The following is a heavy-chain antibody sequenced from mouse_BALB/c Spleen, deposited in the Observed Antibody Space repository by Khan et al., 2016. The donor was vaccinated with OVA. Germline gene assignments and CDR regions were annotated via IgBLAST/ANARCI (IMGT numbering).Heavy chain of an antibody. D-gene: IGHD2-4*01. CDR1: GFSLTNYS. CDR2: IWSAGST. CDR3: ARRGYDYGRGALFAY. J-gene: IGHJ3*01. Sequence: QMQLEESGPGLVQPSQSLSITCTVSGFSLTNYSVHWVRQSPGKGLEWPGVIWSAGSTDYNAAFISRLTIRKDNSRSQVFFKMNSLQPNDTAIYYCARRGYDYGRGALFAYWGQGTLVTVSA. V-gene: IGHV2-2*02.